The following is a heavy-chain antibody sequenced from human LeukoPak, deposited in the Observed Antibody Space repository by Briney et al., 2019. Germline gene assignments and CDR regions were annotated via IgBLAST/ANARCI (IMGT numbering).Heavy chain of an antibody. J-gene: IGHJ4*02. CDR2: ISYDGSNK. CDR3: AKEDYYDSSGYYLPFTLWD. D-gene: IGHD3-22*01. CDR1: GFTFSSYG. Sequence: RSLRLSCAAFGFTFSSYGMHWVRKAPGKGLEWVAVISYDGSNKYYADSVKGRFTISRDNSKNTLYLQMNSLRAEDTAVYYCAKEDYYDSSGYYLPFTLWDWGQGTLVTVSS. V-gene: IGHV3-30*18.